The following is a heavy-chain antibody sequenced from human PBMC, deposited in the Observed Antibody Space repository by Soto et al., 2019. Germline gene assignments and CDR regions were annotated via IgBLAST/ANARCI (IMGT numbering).Heavy chain of an antibody. CDR3: AKDTGNYRVGDY. J-gene: IGHJ4*02. CDR2: ISYDGTTK. V-gene: IGHV3-30*18. D-gene: IGHD1-7*01. Sequence: PGGSLRLSCAASGFTFGTYGMHCVRQAPCKGLAWVAAISYDGTTKYYADSVKGRFTTSRDNSMNALYLQMNSLRAEDTALYYCAKDTGNYRVGDYWGQGALVTVS. CDR1: GFTFGTYG.